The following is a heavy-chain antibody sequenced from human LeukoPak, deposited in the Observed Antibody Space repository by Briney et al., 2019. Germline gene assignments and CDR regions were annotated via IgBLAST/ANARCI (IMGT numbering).Heavy chain of an antibody. Sequence: ASETLSLTCTVYGESFSGYSWSWIRQPPGKGLEWIGEVNHSGSTNYNPSLKSRVTISMDTSKNQFSLKLSSVTAADTAVYYCARRVAIAPGGYDPYGWFDPWGQGTLVTVSS. J-gene: IGHJ5*02. D-gene: IGHD5-12*01. V-gene: IGHV4-34*01. CDR1: GESFSGYS. CDR3: ARRVAIAPGGYDPYGWFDP. CDR2: VNHSGST.